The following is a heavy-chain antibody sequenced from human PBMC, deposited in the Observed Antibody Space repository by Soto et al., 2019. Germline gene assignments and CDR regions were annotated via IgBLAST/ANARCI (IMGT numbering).Heavy chain of an antibody. D-gene: IGHD6-6*01. CDR3: AREGAAPYYYYGMDV. V-gene: IGHV4-31*03. CDR1: GGSISSGGYF. Sequence: QVQLQESGPGLVKPSQTLSLTCTVSGGSISSGGYFWSWIRQHPGKGLEWIGFIYYSGSTYYNPSLKSRFTISVDTSKNQFSLKLSSVTAADTAVYYCAREGAAPYYYYGMDVWGKGTTVTVSS. J-gene: IGHJ6*04. CDR2: IYYSGST.